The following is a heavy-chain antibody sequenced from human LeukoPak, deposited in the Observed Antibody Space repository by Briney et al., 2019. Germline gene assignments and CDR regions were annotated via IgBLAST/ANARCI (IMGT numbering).Heavy chain of an antibody. V-gene: IGHV1-69*13. J-gene: IGHJ5*02. Sequence: GASVKVSCKASGGTFSSYAISWVRQAPGQGLEWMGGIIPIFGTANYAQKFQGRVTITADESTSTAYMELSSLRSEDTAVYYCARARGRIAARPDWFDPWGQGTLVTVSS. CDR3: ARARGRIAARPDWFDP. D-gene: IGHD6-6*01. CDR2: IIPIFGTA. CDR1: GGTFSSYA.